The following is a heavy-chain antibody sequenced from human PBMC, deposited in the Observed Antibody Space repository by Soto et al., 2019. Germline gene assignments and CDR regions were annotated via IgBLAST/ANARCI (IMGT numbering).Heavy chain of an antibody. D-gene: IGHD2-8*01. CDR1: GFTFSSYS. V-gene: IGHV3-21*01. Sequence: GGSLRLSCAASGFTFSSYSMNWVRQAPGKGLKWVSSISSSSSYIYYADSVKGRFTISRDNAKNSLYLQMNSLRAEDTAVYYCARGVRYHIVLNYYYYMEVWGKGTTVTVSS. CDR2: ISSSSSYI. J-gene: IGHJ6*03. CDR3: ARGVRYHIVLNYYYYMEV.